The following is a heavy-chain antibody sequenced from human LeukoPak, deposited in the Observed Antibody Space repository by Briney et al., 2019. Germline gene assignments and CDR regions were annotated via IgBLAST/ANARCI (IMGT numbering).Heavy chain of an antibody. D-gene: IGHD5-18*01. CDR2: ISAYSGDT. Sequence: WASVKVSCKASGYTFTSYGISWVRQAPGQGLEWMGWISAYSGDTNYAQKFQGRATMTTDTSTSTAYMELRSLRSDDTAVYYCARDRGIQLWPPNNWFDPWGQGTLVTVSS. CDR1: GYTFTSYG. CDR3: ARDRGIQLWPPNNWFDP. V-gene: IGHV1-18*01. J-gene: IGHJ5*02.